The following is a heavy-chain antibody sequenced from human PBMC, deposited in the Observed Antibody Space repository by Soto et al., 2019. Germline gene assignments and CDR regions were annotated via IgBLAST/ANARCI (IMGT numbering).Heavy chain of an antibody. Sequence: GVSLRLSCAASGFTVSSNYMSWVRQAPGKGLEWVSVIYSGGSTYYADSVKGRFTISRDNSKNTLYLQMNSLRAEDTAVYYCASARYSSSWPYYYYYMDVWGKGTTVTVSS. J-gene: IGHJ6*03. V-gene: IGHV3-66*01. D-gene: IGHD6-13*01. CDR2: IYSGGST. CDR1: GFTVSSNY. CDR3: ASARYSSSWPYYYYYMDV.